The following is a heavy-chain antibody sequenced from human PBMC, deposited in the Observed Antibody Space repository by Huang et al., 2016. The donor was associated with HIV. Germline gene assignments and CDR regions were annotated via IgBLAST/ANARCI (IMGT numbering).Heavy chain of an antibody. J-gene: IGHJ4*02. CDR3: AREKAADSAWYGVYYFDY. CDR1: GGSFSGYY. V-gene: IGHV4-34*01. D-gene: IGHD6-19*01. CDR2: INHIGKT. Sequence: QVQLRQWGAGLVKPSETLSLTCAVYGGSFSGYYWTWIRQSPGKGLGWIGEINHIGKTNYKPSLKRRVTISKDTAKNQFSLQLTSVSAADTGVYFCAREKAADSAWYGVYYFDYWGEGALVTVTS.